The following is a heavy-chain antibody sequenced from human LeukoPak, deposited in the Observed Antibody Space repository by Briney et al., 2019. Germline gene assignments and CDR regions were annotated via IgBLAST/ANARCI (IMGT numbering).Heavy chain of an antibody. D-gene: IGHD2-2*01. V-gene: IGHV4-4*07. CDR3: ARGRDIVVEPPPRGYYYDMDV. CDR2: IYDSGYT. J-gene: IGHJ6*03. CDR1: SASISSYY. Sequence: LETLSLTCTVSSASISSYYCSWIRHSAGKGLERIGRIYDSGYTNYNPSLKSRVAMSVDTSKKQFSLKLNSVTAADTAVYYCARGRDIVVEPPPRGYYYDMDVWGKGTTVTVSS.